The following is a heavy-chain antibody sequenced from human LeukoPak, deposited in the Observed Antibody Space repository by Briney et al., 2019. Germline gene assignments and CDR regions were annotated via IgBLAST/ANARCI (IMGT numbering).Heavy chain of an antibody. CDR3: AKGLSISRLYWFDP. J-gene: IGHJ5*02. D-gene: IGHD3-3*02. Sequence: PGGSLRLSCAASGFTFSSYAMSWVRQAPGKGLEWVSAISGSGGSTYYADSVKGRFTISRDNSKNTLYLQMNCLRAEDTAVYYCAKGLSISRLYWFDPWGQGTLVTVSS. CDR1: GFTFSSYA. CDR2: ISGSGGST. V-gene: IGHV3-23*01.